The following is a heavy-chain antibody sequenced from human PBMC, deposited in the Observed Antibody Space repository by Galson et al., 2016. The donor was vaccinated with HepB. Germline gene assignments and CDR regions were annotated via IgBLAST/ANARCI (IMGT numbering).Heavy chain of an antibody. CDR3: AKVGSRFFDF. J-gene: IGHJ4*02. Sequence: SLRLSCAVSGFPFSNYAMTWVRQAPGKGLEWVSIISDSGAATYYADSVKGRFTIFRDNSKNTVYLQMNSLRGDDTAVYYCAKVGSRFFDFWGQGTLVTVSS. CDR2: ISDSGAAT. CDR1: GFPFSNYA. D-gene: IGHD3-22*01. V-gene: IGHV3-23*01.